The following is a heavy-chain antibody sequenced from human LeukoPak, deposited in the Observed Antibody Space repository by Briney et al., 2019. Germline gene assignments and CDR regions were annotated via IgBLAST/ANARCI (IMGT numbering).Heavy chain of an antibody. D-gene: IGHD3-3*01. J-gene: IGHJ4*02. CDR3: ARKQILYYDFWSCYIDY. CDR2: INPSGGST. V-gene: IGHV1-46*01. Sequence: ASVKVSCKASGYTFTSYYMHWVRQAPGQGLEWMGIINPSGGSTSYAQKFQGRVTMTRDTSTSTVYMELSSPRSEDTAVYYCARKQILYYDFWSCYIDYWGQGTLVTVSS. CDR1: GYTFTSYY.